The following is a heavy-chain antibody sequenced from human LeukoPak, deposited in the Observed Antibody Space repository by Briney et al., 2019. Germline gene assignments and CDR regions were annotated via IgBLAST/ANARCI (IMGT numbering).Heavy chain of an antibody. J-gene: IGHJ4*02. CDR1: GGSFSGYY. CDR3: ARGGPGIAVSGHFDY. V-gene: IGHV4-34*01. CDR2: INHSGST. D-gene: IGHD6-19*01. Sequence: PSETLSLTCAVYGGSFSGYYWSWIRQPPGKGLEWIGEINHSGSTNYNPSLKSRVTISVDTSKNQFSPKLSSVTAADTAVYYCARGGPGIAVSGHFDYWGQGTLVTVSS.